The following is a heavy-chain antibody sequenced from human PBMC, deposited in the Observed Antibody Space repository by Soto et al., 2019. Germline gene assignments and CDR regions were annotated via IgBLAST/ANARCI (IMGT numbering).Heavy chain of an antibody. CDR2: IYHSGST. D-gene: IGHD6-13*01. V-gene: IGHV4-4*02. J-gene: IGHJ6*02. Sequence: PSETLSLTCAVSGGSISSSNWWSWVRQPPGKGLEWIGEIYHSGSTNYNPSLKSRVTISVDKSKTQFSLKLSSVTAADTAVYYCARIAAGTDYYYYGMDVWGQGTTVTVSS. CDR3: ARIAAGTDYYYYGMDV. CDR1: GGSISSSNW.